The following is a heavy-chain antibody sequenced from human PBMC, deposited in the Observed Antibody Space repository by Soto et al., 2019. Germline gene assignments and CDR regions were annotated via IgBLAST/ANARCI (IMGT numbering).Heavy chain of an antibody. CDR1: GGSFSGYY. CDR2: INHIGST. CDR3: ARGREVGATNYVRYYDY. D-gene: IGHD1-26*01. J-gene: IGHJ4*02. V-gene: IGHV4-34*01. Sequence: SETLSLTCAVYGGSFSGYYWSWIRQPPGKGLEWIGEINHIGSTNYNPSLKSRVTISVDTSKNQFSLKLISLTAADTAVYYCARGREVGATNYVRYYDYWGQGTLVTVS.